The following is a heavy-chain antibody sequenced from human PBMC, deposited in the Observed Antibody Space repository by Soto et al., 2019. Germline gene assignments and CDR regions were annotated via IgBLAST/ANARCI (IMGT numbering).Heavy chain of an antibody. CDR1: GFTFSSYA. CDR2: ISGSGGST. Sequence: GGSLRLSCAASGFTFSSYAMSWVRQAPGKGLEWVSAISGSGGSTYYADSVKGRFTISRDNSKNTLYLQMNSLRAEDTAVYYCATLMGELIAAATMDWGQGTLVTVSS. D-gene: IGHD6-13*01. J-gene: IGHJ4*02. CDR3: ATLMGELIAAATMD. V-gene: IGHV3-23*01.